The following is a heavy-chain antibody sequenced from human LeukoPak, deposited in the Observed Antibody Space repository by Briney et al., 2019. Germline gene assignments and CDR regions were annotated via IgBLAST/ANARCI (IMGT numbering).Heavy chain of an antibody. CDR3: ARGYYGSGSNHDAFDI. CDR2: IYYSGST. V-gene: IGHV4-59*01. Sequence: SETLSLTCTVSGGSISSYYWGWIRQPPGKGLEWIGYIYYSGSTNYNPSLKSRVTISVDTSKNQFSLKLSSVTAADTAVYYCARGYYGSGSNHDAFDIWGQGTMVTVSS. D-gene: IGHD3-10*01. J-gene: IGHJ3*02. CDR1: GGSISSYY.